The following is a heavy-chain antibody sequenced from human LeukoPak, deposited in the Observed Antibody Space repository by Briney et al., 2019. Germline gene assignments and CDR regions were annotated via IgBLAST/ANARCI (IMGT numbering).Heavy chain of an antibody. CDR2: IIPIFGTA. CDR3: ARADGYKLFSDY. V-gene: IGHV1-69*05. D-gene: IGHD5-24*01. Sequence: SVKVSCKASGGTFSSYAISWVRQAPGQGLEWMGGIIPIFGTANYAQKFQGRVTITTDESTSTAYMELSSLRSEDTAVYYCARADGYKLFSDYWGQGTLVTVSS. J-gene: IGHJ4*02. CDR1: GGTFSSYA.